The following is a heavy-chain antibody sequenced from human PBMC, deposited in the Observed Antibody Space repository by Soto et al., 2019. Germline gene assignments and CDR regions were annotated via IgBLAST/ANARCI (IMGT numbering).Heavy chain of an antibody. CDR2: IYYSGST. V-gene: IGHV4-31*03. CDR1: GGSISSGGYY. D-gene: IGHD3-10*01. Sequence: TLSLTCTVSGGSISSGGYYWSWIRQHPGKGLEWIGYIYYSGSTYYNPSLKSRVTISVDTSKNQFSLKLSSVTAADTAVYYCARVPRRYGSGSYSGAYWGQGTLVTVSS. CDR3: ARVPRRYGSGSYSGAY. J-gene: IGHJ4*02.